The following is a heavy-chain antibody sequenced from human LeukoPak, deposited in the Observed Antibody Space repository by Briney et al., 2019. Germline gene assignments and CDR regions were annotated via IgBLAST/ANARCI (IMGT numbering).Heavy chain of an antibody. CDR1: GYTFTGYY. J-gene: IGHJ3*02. D-gene: IGHD2-15*01. CDR2: INPNSGGT. V-gene: IGHV1-2*02. CDR3: ARARYCSGGSPCAFDI. Sequence: VASVKVSFKASGYTFTGYYMHWVRQAPGQGLEWMGWINPNSGGTNYAQKFQGRVTMTRDTSISTAYMELSRLRSDDTAVYYCARARYCSGGSPCAFDIWGQGTMVTVSS.